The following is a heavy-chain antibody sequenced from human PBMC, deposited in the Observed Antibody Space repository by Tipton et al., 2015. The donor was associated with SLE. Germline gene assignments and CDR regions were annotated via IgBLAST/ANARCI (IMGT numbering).Heavy chain of an antibody. Sequence: LRLSCAVYGGSFSGYYWSWIRQPPGKGLEWIGEINHSGSTNYNPSLKSRVTISVDTSKNQFSLKLSSVTAADTAVYYCARFWSGYSYYFDYWGQGTLVTVSS. D-gene: IGHD3-3*01. CDR1: GGSFSGYY. CDR3: ARFWSGYSYYFDY. V-gene: IGHV4-34*01. CDR2: INHSGST. J-gene: IGHJ4*02.